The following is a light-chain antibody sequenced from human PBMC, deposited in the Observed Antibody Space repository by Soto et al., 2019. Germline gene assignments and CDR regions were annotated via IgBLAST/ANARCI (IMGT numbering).Light chain of an antibody. V-gene: IGKV3-15*01. Sequence: EIVMTQSPGTLSGSPGERVTLSCRASQGVSSNLVWYQQKPGQAPRLLIYGATTRATGIPARFSGSGSGTEFTLSISSLQSEDFAIYYCQQYNSWPRTFGGGSMVDI. CDR3: QQYNSWPRT. CDR1: QGVSSN. CDR2: GAT. J-gene: IGKJ4*01.